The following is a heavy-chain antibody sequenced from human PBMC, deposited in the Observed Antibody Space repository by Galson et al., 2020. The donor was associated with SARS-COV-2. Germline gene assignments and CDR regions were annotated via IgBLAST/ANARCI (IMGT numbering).Heavy chain of an antibody. CDR2: ISYDGSNK. CDR1: GFTFSSYA. V-gene: IGHV3-30*01. D-gene: IGHD3-22*01. CDR3: AREDYDSSGLLDY. Sequence: GGSLRLSCAASGFTFSSYAMYWVRQAPGKGLEWVAVISYDGSNKYYADSVKGRFTISRDNSKNTLYLQMNSLRAEDTAVYYCAREDYDSSGLLDYWGQGTLVTVSS. J-gene: IGHJ4*02.